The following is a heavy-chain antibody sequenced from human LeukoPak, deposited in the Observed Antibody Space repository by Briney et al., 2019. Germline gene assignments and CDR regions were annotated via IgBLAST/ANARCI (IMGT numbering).Heavy chain of an antibody. V-gene: IGHV3-48*04. CDR3: ARDLSGSYSPYYFDY. Sequence: PGGSLRLSCAASGFTFSSYSMGWVRQAPGKGLEWVSYISSSTTTIYYADSVKGRFTISRDNAKNSLYLQMNSLRAEDTAVYYCARDLSGSYSPYYFDYWGQGTLVTVSS. D-gene: IGHD1-26*01. J-gene: IGHJ4*02. CDR2: ISSSTTTI. CDR1: GFTFSSYS.